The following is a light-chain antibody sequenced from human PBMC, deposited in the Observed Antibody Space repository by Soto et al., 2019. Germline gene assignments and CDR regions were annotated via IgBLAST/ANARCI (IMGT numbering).Light chain of an antibody. CDR2: VNSDGSH. Sequence: QSVLTQSPSASASLGASVKLTCTLSSGHSNYAIAWHQQQPEKGPRYLMKVNSDGSHRKGDGIPDRFSGSSSGAQRYLTIYSFQSEDEADYYCQTWGTGIRVFGTGTKVTVL. CDR1: SGHSNYA. V-gene: IGLV4-69*01. CDR3: QTWGTGIRV. J-gene: IGLJ1*01.